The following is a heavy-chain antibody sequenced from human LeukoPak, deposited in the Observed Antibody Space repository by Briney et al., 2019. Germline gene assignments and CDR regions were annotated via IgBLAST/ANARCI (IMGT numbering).Heavy chain of an antibody. CDR2: IKEDGSEE. Sequence: GGSLRLSCGAPGFIFSRYWMTWVRQAPGKGLEWVAHIKEDGSEEYYVDSVKGRFTISRDNAKNSPYLQMNSLRAEDTAVYYCATVGLNYGLVYWGQGTLVTVSS. D-gene: IGHD3-10*01. CDR1: GFIFSRYW. CDR3: ATVGLNYGLVY. V-gene: IGHV3-7*01. J-gene: IGHJ4*02.